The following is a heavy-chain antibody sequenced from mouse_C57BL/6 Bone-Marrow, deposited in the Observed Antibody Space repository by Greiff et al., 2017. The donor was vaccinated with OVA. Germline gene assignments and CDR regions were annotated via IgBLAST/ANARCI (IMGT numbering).Heavy chain of an antibody. CDR2: IYPGDGDT. V-gene: IGHV1-82*01. J-gene: IGHJ3*01. CDR3: AREGYGVTTRAWFAY. D-gene: IGHD2-2*01. Sequence: QVQLQQSGPELVKPGASVKISCKASGYAFSSSWMNWVKQRPGKGLEWIGRIYPGDGDTNYNGKFKGKATLTADKSSSTAYMQLSSLTSEDSAVYFCAREGYGVTTRAWFAYWGQGTLVTVSA. CDR1: GYAFSSSW.